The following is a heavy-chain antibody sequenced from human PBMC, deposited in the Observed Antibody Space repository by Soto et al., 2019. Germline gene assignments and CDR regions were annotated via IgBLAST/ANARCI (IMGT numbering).Heavy chain of an antibody. CDR1: GFTFSSYG. CDR3: AKERPDYYYYGMDV. V-gene: IGHV3-30*18. Sequence: LRLSCAASGFTFSSYGMHWVRQAPGKGLEWVAVISYDGSNKYYADSVKGRFTISRDNSKNTLYLQMNSLRAEDTAVYYCAKERPDYYYYGMDVWGQGITVTVSS. CDR2: ISYDGSNK. J-gene: IGHJ6*02.